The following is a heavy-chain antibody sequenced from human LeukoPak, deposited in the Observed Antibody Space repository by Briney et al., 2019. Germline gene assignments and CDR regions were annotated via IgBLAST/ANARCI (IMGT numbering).Heavy chain of an antibody. V-gene: IGHV3-21*06. Sequence: PGGYLRRSCTASGLTFSTSGFNWVRQAPGKGLEWVASIGPTGSDRYHADSIKGRFTISRDNANNFLYLQMNSLRAEDTAVYYCATETNGRHYDYWGQGTLLTVSS. CDR2: IGPTGSDR. CDR1: GLTFSTSG. CDR3: ATETNGRHYDY. D-gene: IGHD1-14*01. J-gene: IGHJ4*02.